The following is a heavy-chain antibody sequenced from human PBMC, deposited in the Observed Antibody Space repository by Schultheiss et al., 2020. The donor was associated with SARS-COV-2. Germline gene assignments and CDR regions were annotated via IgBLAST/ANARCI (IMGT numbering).Heavy chain of an antibody. CDR1: GFTFSDYY. CDR2: IKQDGSEK. CDR3: AKDRIGEQYYYYYMDV. J-gene: IGHJ6*03. V-gene: IGHV3-7*03. Sequence: GGSLRLSCAASGFTFSDYYMSWIRQAPGKGLEWVANIKQDGSEKYYVDSVKGRFTISRDNSKNTLYLQMNSLRAEDTAVYYCAKDRIGEQYYYYYMDVWGKGTTVTVSS. D-gene: IGHD3-10*01.